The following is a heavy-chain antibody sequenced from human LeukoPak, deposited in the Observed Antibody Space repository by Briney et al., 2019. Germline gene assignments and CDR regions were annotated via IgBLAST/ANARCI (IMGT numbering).Heavy chain of an antibody. V-gene: IGHV4-59*01. CDR3: ARANTSLDYGDSYYYYYGMDV. J-gene: IGHJ6*02. CDR1: GGSISSYY. Sequence: SETLSLTCTVSGGSISSYYWSWIRQPPGKGLEWIGYIYYSGSTNYNPSLKSRVTISVDTSKNQFSLKLSSVTAADTAVYYCARANTSLDYGDSYYYYYGMDVWGHGTTVTVSS. CDR2: IYYSGST. D-gene: IGHD4-17*01.